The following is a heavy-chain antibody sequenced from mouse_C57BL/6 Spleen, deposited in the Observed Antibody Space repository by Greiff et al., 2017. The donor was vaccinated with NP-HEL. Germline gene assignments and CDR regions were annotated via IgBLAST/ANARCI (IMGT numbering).Heavy chain of an antibody. Sequence: QVQLKQSGPELVKPGASVKISCKASGYAFSSSWMNWVKQRPGKGLEWIGRIYPGDGDTNYNGKFKGKATLTADKSSSTAYMQLSSLTSEDSAVYFCAIDGYYVAYWGQGTLVTVSA. CDR2: IYPGDGDT. D-gene: IGHD2-3*01. J-gene: IGHJ3*01. CDR3: AIDGYYVAY. CDR1: GYAFSSSW. V-gene: IGHV1-82*01.